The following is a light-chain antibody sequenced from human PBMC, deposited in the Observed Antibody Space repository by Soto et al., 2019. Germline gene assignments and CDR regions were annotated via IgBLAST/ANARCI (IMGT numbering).Light chain of an antibody. CDR3: QHYNSYSQA. CDR2: DAA. V-gene: IGKV1-5*01. Sequence: DIQMTQSPSTLSASVGDRVTITCRASQSISSWLAWYQQKPGKAPKLLISDAANLERGVPSRFSGSGSGTEFTLTISSLQPDDFATYYCQHYNSYSQAFGQGTTVDSK. J-gene: IGKJ1*01. CDR1: QSISSW.